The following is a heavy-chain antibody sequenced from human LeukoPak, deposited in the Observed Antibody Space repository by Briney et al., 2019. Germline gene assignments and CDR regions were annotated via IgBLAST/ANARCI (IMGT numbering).Heavy chain of an antibody. CDR1: GFIFSDNA. CDR2: IRGTPYGGTT. Sequence: GGSLRLSCAASGFIFSDNAMSWFRQAPGKGLEWVALIRGTPYGGTTEYAASVKGRFTISRDDSKSIAYLQMNSLKTEDTAVYHCTRAGKPPYFDYWGQGTLVIVSS. V-gene: IGHV3-49*03. CDR3: TRAGKPPYFDY. J-gene: IGHJ4*02.